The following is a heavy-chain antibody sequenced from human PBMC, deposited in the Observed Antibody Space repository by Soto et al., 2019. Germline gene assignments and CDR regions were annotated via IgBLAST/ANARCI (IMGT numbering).Heavy chain of an antibody. D-gene: IGHD3-9*01. V-gene: IGHV1-46*01. CDR3: ARERYYDILTGYYNRGYYYYYGMDV. CDR2: INPSGGST. J-gene: IGHJ6*02. CDR1: GYAFTSYY. Sequence: ATVKVSCKASGYAFTSYYMHWVRQAPGQGLEWMGIINPSGGSTSYAQKFQGRGTMTRDTSTSTVYMELSSLRSEDTAVYYCARERYYDILTGYYNRGYYYYYGMDVWGQGTTVTVSS.